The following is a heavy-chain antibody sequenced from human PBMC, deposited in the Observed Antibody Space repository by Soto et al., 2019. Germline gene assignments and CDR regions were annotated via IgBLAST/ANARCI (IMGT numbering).Heavy chain of an antibody. V-gene: IGHV3-23*01. J-gene: IGHJ5*01. CDR1: GFTFSSCG. CDR2: ISDTGGST. Sequence: GGSLRLSCAASGFTFSSCGMTWVRQAPGKGLEWVSSISDTGGSTYYADSVEGRFTISRDNSKNTVSLEMNSLRAEDTAIYNGAKVRPGYSSSFFDSWGQGTLVTVSS. CDR3: AKVRPGYSSSFFDS. D-gene: IGHD6-13*01.